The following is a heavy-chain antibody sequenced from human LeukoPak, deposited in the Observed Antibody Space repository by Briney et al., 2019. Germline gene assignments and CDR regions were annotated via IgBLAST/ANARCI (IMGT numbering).Heavy chain of an antibody. CDR1: GFTFSSYA. CDR3: ARFGYGGNLRGYYYGMDV. CDR2: ISGSGGST. V-gene: IGHV3-23*01. D-gene: IGHD4-23*01. J-gene: IGHJ6*02. Sequence: PGGSLRLSCAASGFTFSSYAMSWVRQAPGKGLEWVSAISGSGGSTYYADSVKGRFTISRDNSKNTLYLQMNSLRAEDTAVYYCARFGYGGNLRGYYYGMDVWGQGTTVTVSS.